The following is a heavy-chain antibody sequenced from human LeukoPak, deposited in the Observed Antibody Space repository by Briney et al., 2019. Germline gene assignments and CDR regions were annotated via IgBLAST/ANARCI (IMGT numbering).Heavy chain of an antibody. V-gene: IGHV4-59*08. CDR3: ARRNTADASIDF. Sequence: SETLSLTCTVSGGSMSGHWWSWIRQSPGKGLEWIGDILYSGGTNNNSPLKSRLTMSLDTSKNQSSLKLSSVTAADTAMYYCARRNTADASIDFWGQGILVIASS. J-gene: IGHJ4*02. CDR2: ILYSGGT. CDR1: GGSMSGHW. D-gene: IGHD2/OR15-2a*01.